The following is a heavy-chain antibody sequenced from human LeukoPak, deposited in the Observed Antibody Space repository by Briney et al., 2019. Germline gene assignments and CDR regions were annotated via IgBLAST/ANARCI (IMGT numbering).Heavy chain of an antibody. CDR1: GFTFSNYW. CDR3: ARDPYSSSWSYGMDV. Sequence: GGSLRLSCTASGFTFSNYWMSWVRQTPEKGLEWVANIKQDGSEKVYLDSVKGRFTISRDNAQTSLYPHMNSLRAEDTAVHYCARDPYSSSWSYGMDVWGQGTTVTVSS. V-gene: IGHV3-7*05. J-gene: IGHJ6*02. CDR2: IKQDGSEK. D-gene: IGHD6-13*01.